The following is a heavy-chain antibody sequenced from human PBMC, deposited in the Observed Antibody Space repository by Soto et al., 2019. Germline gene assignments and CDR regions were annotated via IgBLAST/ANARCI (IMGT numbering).Heavy chain of an antibody. CDR3: ARHIVVVPAATFDY. CDR2: IYYSGST. J-gene: IGHJ4*02. V-gene: IGHV4-39*01. D-gene: IGHD2-2*01. Sequence: QLQLQESGPGLVKPSETLSLTCTVSGGSISSSSYYWGWIRQPPGKGLEWIGSIYYSGSTYYNPSLKSRVTISVDTSKNQFSLKLSSVTAADTAVYYCARHIVVVPAATFDYWGQGTLVTVSS. CDR1: GGSISSSSYY.